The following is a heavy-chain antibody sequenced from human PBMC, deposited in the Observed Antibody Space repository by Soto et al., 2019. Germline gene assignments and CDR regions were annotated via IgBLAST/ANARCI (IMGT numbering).Heavy chain of an antibody. J-gene: IGHJ6*02. CDR3: AVHFHWGPYNYYYGMDV. V-gene: IGHV1-69*12. CDR2: IIPMFGTA. D-gene: IGHD7-27*01. CDR1: GGTFSSYA. Sequence: QVQLVQSGAEVKKPGSSVKVSCKASGGTFSSYAISWVRRAPGQGLEWMGGIIPMFGTADYAQKFQGRVTITADESTSTAYMELSSLRSEDTAVYYCAVHFHWGPYNYYYGMDVWGQGTTVTVPS.